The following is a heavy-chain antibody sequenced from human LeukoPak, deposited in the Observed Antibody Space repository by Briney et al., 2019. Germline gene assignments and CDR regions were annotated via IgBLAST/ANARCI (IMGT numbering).Heavy chain of an antibody. CDR1: GGTFSSYA. V-gene: IGHV1-69*13. J-gene: IGHJ1*01. CDR3: ARDGMPDFWDFQH. Sequence: GASVKVSCKASGGTFSSYAISWVRQAPGQGLEWMGGIIPIFGTANYAQKFQGRVTITADESTSTAYMELSSLRSEDTAVYYCARDGMPDFWDFQHWGQGTLVTVSS. D-gene: IGHD3-3*01. CDR2: IIPIFGTA.